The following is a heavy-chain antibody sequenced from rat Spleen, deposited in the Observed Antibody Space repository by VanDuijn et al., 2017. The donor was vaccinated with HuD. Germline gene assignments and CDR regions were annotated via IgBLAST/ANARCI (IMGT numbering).Heavy chain of an antibody. J-gene: IGHJ2*01. CDR3: ARGGRTEGPGYFDY. CDR2: IWTGGST. V-gene: IGHV2-30*01. D-gene: IGHD1-11*01. Sequence: QVQLKESGPGLVQPSQTLSLTCTVSGFSLTSYNVHWVRQPTGKGLEWMGVIWTGGSTDYNSALKSRLSISRDTSKSQVFLKMNSLQSEDTTTYYCARGGRTEGPGYFDYWGQGVMVTVSS. CDR1: GFSLTSYN.